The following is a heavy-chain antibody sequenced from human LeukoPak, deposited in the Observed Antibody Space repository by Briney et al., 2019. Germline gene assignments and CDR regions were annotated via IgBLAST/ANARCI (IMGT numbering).Heavy chain of an antibody. CDR3: AKESSSWALNWFDP. Sequence: GGSLRLSCAASGFIFSDYQMSWIRQAPGKGLEWISYISRSGRGIYYADSVKGRFTISRDNSKNTLYLQMNSLRAEDTAVYYCAKESSSWALNWFDPWGQGTLVTVSS. CDR1: GFIFSDYQ. J-gene: IGHJ5*02. V-gene: IGHV3-11*01. D-gene: IGHD6-13*01. CDR2: ISRSGRGI.